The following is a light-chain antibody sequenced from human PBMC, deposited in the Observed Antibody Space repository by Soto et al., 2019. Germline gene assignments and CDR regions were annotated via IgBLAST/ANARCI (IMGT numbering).Light chain of an antibody. J-gene: IGLJ2*01. Sequence: QSVLTQPPSASGTPGQRVTISCTGTSSDVGAWNFVSWYQQHPGKAPKLMIYGVSSRPSGVSDRFSGSKSGDTASLTISGLQPEDEADYYCSSYTSSTTLIFGGRTKLTVL. CDR1: SSDVGAWNF. CDR3: SSYTSSTTLI. V-gene: IGLV2-14*01. CDR2: GVS.